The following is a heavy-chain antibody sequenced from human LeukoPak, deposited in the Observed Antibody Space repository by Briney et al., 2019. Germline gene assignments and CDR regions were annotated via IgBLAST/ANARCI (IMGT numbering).Heavy chain of an antibody. CDR1: GGSISSSSYY. V-gene: IGHV4-39*01. CDR3: ARHATMVRTYYGMDV. CDR2: IYYSGST. Sequence: PSETLSLTCTVSGGSISSSSYYWGWIRQPPGKGLEWIGSIYYSGSTYYNPSLKSRVTISVDTSKNQFSLKLSSVTAADTAVYYCARHATMVRTYYGMDVWGQGTTVTVSS. D-gene: IGHD3-10*01. J-gene: IGHJ6*02.